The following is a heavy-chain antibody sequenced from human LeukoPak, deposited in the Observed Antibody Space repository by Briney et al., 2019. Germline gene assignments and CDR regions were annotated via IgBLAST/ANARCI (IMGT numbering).Heavy chain of an antibody. CDR2: IYYSGST. CDR3: ARAEQQLVY. J-gene: IGHJ4*02. V-gene: IGHV4-30-4*01. CDR1: GGSISSGDYY. D-gene: IGHD6-13*01. Sequence: TSETLSLTCTVSGGSISSGDYYWSWIRQPPGKGLEWIGYIYYSGSTYYNPSLKSRVAISVDTSKNQFSLKLSSVTAADTAVYYCARAEQQLVYWGQGTLVTVSS.